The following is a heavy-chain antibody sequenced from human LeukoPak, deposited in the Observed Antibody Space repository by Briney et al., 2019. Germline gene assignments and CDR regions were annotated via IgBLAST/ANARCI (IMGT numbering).Heavy chain of an antibody. CDR3: ARVPVYSGTYFDY. J-gene: IGHJ4*02. V-gene: IGHV4-30-4*01. Sequence: SETLSLTCTVSGGSISSGDYYWSWLRQPPGKGLEWIGYIYYSESTYFNPSLKSRVTISVDTSKNQFSLKLSSVTAADTAVYYCARVPVYSGTYFDYWGQGTLVTVSS. D-gene: IGHD1-26*01. CDR2: IYYSEST. CDR1: GGSISSGDYY.